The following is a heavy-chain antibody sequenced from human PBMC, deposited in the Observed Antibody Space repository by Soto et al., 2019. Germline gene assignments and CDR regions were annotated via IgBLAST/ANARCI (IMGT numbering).Heavy chain of an antibody. CDR2: IYYSGST. CDR3: MLGSGWKDFDY. CDR1: GGSISNSSYY. J-gene: IGHJ4*02. D-gene: IGHD3-22*01. Sequence: SETLSLTCPVSGGSISNSSYYWGWIRRPPGKGLEWIGTIYYSGSTYYSPSLKSRVTISVDTSKNQFSLRLSSVTAADTAVYYCMLGSGWKDFDYWGQGTLVTVSS. V-gene: IGHV4-39*01.